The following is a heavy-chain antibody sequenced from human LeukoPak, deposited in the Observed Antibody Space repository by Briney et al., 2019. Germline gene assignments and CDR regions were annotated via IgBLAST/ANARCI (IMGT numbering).Heavy chain of an antibody. D-gene: IGHD4-23*01. CDR2: ISSNSSII. J-gene: IGHJ3*02. CDR1: GFTFSNYN. Sequence: PGGSLRLSCAASGFTFSNYNMNWVRQAPGKGLEWISYISSNSSIIYYADSVKGRFTISRDNAKNSLFLQMNSLGAEDTAVYYCAREGAVTTTVVTTGADAFDIWGQGTMVAVSS. V-gene: IGHV3-48*01. CDR3: AREGAVTTTVVTTGADAFDI.